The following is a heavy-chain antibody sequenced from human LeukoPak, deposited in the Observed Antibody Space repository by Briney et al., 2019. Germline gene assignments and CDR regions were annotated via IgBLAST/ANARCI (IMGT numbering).Heavy chain of an antibody. V-gene: IGHV3-30*03. CDR3: ARDKGTSYLSSFDY. CDR2: IAYDDGSNN. CDR1: GFTFSSYA. Sequence: GGSLRLSCAASGFTFSSYALHWVRQAPGKGLDWLAAIAYDDGSNNSYSDSVKGRFTISRDNSKNTLYLQMNSLRAADTAVYYCARDKGTSYLSSFDYWGQGTLVTVSS. J-gene: IGHJ4*02. D-gene: IGHD6-6*01.